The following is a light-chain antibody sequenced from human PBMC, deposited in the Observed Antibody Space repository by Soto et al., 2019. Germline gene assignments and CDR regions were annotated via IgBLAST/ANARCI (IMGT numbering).Light chain of an antibody. CDR1: SSDVGGYNY. Sequence: QSVLTQPASVSGSPGQSVTISCTGASSDVGGYNYVSWHQQHPGKAPKLMIYEVSNRPSGVSNRFSGSKSGNTASLTISGLQDEDEADYYCSSYTSSNTQVVFGGGTKLTVL. V-gene: IGLV2-14*01. J-gene: IGLJ2*01. CDR2: EVS. CDR3: SSYTSSNTQVV.